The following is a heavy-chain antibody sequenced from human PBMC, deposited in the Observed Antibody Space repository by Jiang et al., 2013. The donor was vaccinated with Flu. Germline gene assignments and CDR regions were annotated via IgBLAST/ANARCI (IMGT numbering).Heavy chain of an antibody. J-gene: IGHJ5*02. D-gene: IGHD3-10*01. CDR1: GGSISSSSYY. CDR3: ARETPGITMVQGVIFTNGWFDP. Sequence: GSGLVKPSETLSLTCTVSGGSISSSSYYWGWIRQPPGKGLEWIGSIYYSGSTYYNPSLKSRVTISVDTSKNQFSLKLSSVTAADTAVYYCARETPGITMVQGVIFTNGWFDPWGQGTLVTVSS. CDR2: IYYSGST. V-gene: IGHV4-39*07.